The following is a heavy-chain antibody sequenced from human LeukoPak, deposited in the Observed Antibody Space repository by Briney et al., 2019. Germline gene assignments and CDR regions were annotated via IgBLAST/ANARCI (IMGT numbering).Heavy chain of an antibody. J-gene: IGHJ4*02. V-gene: IGHV3-23*01. CDR2: ISGANTGGKT. Sequence: PGGSLRLSCAASGFTFSSYAMSWVRQAPGKGLEWVSSISGANTGGKTDYADSVKGRFTISRDNSMSTLYLQMNSLRAEDTAVYYCAKDQDRFDFMVWGQGTLVTVSS. D-gene: IGHD3-3*01. CDR1: GFTFSSYA. CDR3: AKDQDRFDFMV.